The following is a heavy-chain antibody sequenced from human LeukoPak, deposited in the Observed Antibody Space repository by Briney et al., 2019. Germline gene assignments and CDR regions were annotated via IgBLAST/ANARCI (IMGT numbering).Heavy chain of an antibody. CDR1: GFTVSSNY. CDR3: AKAILEGNTGEGDY. D-gene: IGHD4-17*01. CDR2: IYSGGST. V-gene: IGHV3-53*01. Sequence: GGSLRLSCAASGFTVSSNYMSWVRQAPGKGLEWVSVIYSGGSTYYADSVKGRFTISRDNSKNTLYLQMNSLRAEDTAVYYCAKAILEGNTGEGDYWGQGTLVTVSS. J-gene: IGHJ4*02.